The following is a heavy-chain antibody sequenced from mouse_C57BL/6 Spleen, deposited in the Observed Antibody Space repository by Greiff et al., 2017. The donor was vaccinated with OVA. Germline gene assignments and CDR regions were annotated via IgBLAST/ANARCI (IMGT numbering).Heavy chain of an antibody. J-gene: IGHJ2*01. V-gene: IGHV5-6*01. Sequence: EVQLVESGGDLVKPGGSLKLSCAASGFTFSSYGMSWVRPTPDKRLAWVAPISSGGRYTYSPDSVKGRFTISRDNAKNTRDLQMSSLKSEDTAMYYCARQYYYGSSFDYWGQGTTLTVSS. CDR3: ARQYYYGSSFDY. CDR1: GFTFSSYG. CDR2: ISSGGRYT. D-gene: IGHD1-1*01.